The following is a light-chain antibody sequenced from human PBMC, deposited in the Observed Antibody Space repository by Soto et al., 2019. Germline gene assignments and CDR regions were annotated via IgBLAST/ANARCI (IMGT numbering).Light chain of an antibody. J-gene: IGKJ2*01. V-gene: IGKV3-15*01. CDR1: QSVSSN. CDR3: QHYNNWPPYT. CDR2: GAS. Sequence: EIVMTQSPATLSVSPGERATPSCRASQSVSSNLAWYQQIPGQAPRLLIYGASTRATGIPARFSGSGSGTDFTLTISSLQSEDFAVYYCQHYNNWPPYTFGQGTKLEIK.